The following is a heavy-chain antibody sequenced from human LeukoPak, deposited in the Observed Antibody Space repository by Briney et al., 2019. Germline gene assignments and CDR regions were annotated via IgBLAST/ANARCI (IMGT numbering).Heavy chain of an antibody. V-gene: IGHV1-18*01. Sequence: ASVKVSCKASGYTFTSYGISWVRQAPGQGLEWMGWISAYNGNTNYAQKLQGRVTMTTDTSTSTAYMELRSLRSDDTAVYYCARDSPYYGSGNYYYYYMDVWGKGTTVTISS. D-gene: IGHD3-10*01. CDR3: ARDSPYYGSGNYYYYYMDV. CDR2: ISAYNGNT. CDR1: GYTFTSYG. J-gene: IGHJ6*03.